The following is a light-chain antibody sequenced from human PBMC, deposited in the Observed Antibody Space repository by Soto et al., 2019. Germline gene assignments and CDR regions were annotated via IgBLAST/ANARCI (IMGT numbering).Light chain of an antibody. CDR2: GAS. CDR3: QQYNYWPRT. Sequence: ETVMTQSPATLSVAPGERATLSCRASQSISSDLAWYQHKPGQAPRLLIYGASTTATGIPVRFSGSGSGTEFTLTISSLQSEDFAVYYCQQYNYWPRTFGQGTKLEIK. CDR1: QSISSD. J-gene: IGKJ2*01. V-gene: IGKV3-15*01.